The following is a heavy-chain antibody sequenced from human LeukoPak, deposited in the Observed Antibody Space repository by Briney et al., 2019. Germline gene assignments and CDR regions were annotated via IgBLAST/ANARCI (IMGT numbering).Heavy chain of an antibody. CDR1: GASISGYY. CDR2: IYNNGDT. D-gene: IGHD6-13*01. V-gene: IGHV4-4*07. CDR3: AREAATAAHLHY. J-gene: IGHJ4*02. Sequence: PSETLSLTCTVSGASISGYYWSWIRQPAGKGLEWIGRIYNNGDTKYNPPLKSRVTMSVDTSKNQFSLKLSSVTAADTAVYFCAREAATAAHLHYWGQGTLVTVSS.